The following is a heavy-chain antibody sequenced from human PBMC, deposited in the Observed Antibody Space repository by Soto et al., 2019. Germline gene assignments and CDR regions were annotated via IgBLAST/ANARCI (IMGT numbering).Heavy chain of an antibody. CDR1: GYTFTSYD. D-gene: IGHD4-17*01. Sequence: GASVKVSCKASGYTFTSYDISWVRQATGQGLEWMGWMNPNSGNTGYAQKFQGRVTMTRNTSISTAYMELSSLRSEDTAVYYCARGRRTVTTPYYHYYLAVWGKGTTVTVSS. V-gene: IGHV1-8*01. J-gene: IGHJ6*03. CDR3: ARGRRTVTTPYYHYYLAV. CDR2: MNPNSGNT.